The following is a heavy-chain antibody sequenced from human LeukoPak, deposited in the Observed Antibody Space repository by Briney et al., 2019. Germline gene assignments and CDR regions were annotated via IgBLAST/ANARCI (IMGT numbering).Heavy chain of an antibody. J-gene: IGHJ6*03. D-gene: IGHD6-19*01. V-gene: IGHV1-69*13. Sequence: SVKVSCKASGGTFSSYAISWERQAPGQGLEWMGGIIPIFGTANYAQKFQGRVTITADESTSTAYMELSSLRSEDTAVYYCATDLYSSGWYDPENYYYYYMDVWGKGTTVTVSS. CDR3: ATDLYSSGWYDPENYYYYYMDV. CDR2: IIPIFGTA. CDR1: GGTFSSYA.